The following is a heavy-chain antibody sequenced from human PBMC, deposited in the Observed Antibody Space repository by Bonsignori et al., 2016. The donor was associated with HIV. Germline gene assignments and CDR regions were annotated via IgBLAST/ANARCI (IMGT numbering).Heavy chain of an antibody. V-gene: IGHV4-59*11. CDR2: IHDSGST. CDR1: GGSISGHY. J-gene: IGHJ6*03. Sequence: QVQLQESGPGLVKPSETLSLTCTVTGGSISGHYWSWIRLPPGKGLEWIGYIHDSGSTKYNPSLKSRVSISVDTSKSQFSLKLSSMTAADTAIYYCARFIWVPNYYMTSGAKGPRSPSP. CDR3: ARFIWVPNYYMTS. D-gene: IGHD2-21*01.